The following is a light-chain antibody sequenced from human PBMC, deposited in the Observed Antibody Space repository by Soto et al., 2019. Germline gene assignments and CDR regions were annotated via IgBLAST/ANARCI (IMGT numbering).Light chain of an antibody. CDR1: SSNIGAGYD. V-gene: IGLV1-40*01. J-gene: IGLJ1*01. Sequence: QSVLTQPPSVSGAPGQRVTISCTGSSSNIGAGYDVHWYQRLPGTAPKVLIYSNNNRPSGVPDRFSGSKSGTSASLAITGLQSEDEADDYCQSFDSSLSGSYVFGTGTKLTVL. CDR3: QSFDSSLSGSYV. CDR2: SNN.